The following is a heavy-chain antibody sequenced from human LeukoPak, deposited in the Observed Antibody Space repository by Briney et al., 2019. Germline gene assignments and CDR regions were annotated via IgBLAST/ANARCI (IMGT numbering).Heavy chain of an antibody. J-gene: IGHJ4*02. V-gene: IGHV1-18*01. CDR3: ARDKGGYYYDSSGSRLGFNY. D-gene: IGHD3-22*01. CDR1: GYTFTSYG. CDR2: ISAYNGST. Sequence: WASVKVSCKASGYTFTSYGISWVRQAPGQGLEWMGWISAYNGSTNYAQKLQGRVTMTTDTSTSTAYMELRSLRSDDTAVYYCARDKGGYYYDSSGSRLGFNYWGQGTLVTVSS.